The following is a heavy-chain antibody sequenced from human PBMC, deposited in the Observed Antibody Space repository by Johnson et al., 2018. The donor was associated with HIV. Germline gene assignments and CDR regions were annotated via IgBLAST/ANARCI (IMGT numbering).Heavy chain of an antibody. V-gene: IGHV3-7*03. Sequence: VQLVESGGGLVQPGRSLRLSCAASGFTFSSYWMSWVRQAPGKGLEWVANIKQDGSEKYYVDSVKGRFTISRDNAKNSLNLQMNSLRAEDTALYYCARRTVTALFDIWGHGTLVTVSS. CDR1: GFTFSSYW. CDR3: ARRTVTALFDI. J-gene: IGHJ3*02. D-gene: IGHD4-17*01. CDR2: IKQDGSEK.